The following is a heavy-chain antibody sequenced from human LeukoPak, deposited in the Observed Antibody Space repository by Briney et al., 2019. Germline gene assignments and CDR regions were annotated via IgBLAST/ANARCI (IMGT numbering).Heavy chain of an antibody. J-gene: IGHJ5*02. CDR2: IDPSDSYT. Sequence: GESLQISCQGSGYSFTSYWISWVRQMPGKGLEWMGRIDPSDSYTNYSPSFQGHVTISADKSISTAYLQWSSLKASDTAMYYCARLDYSTFYYDFWSGSINWFDPWGQGTLVTVSS. CDR3: ARLDYSTFYYDFWSGSINWFDP. V-gene: IGHV5-10-1*01. CDR1: GYSFTSYW. D-gene: IGHD3-3*01.